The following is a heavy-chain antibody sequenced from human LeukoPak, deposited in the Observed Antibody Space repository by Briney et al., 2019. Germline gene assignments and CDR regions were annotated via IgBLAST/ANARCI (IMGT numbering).Heavy chain of an antibody. CDR1: GFSFRSHG. CDR3: AKDDDWGRFNH. D-gene: IGHD3-16*01. V-gene: IGHV3-23*01. Sequence: GGSLRLSCAASGFSFRSHGMNWVRQAPGKGLEWVSGISPRGDITYYKDSVRGRFTISRDNFKNTMSLQLNSLRAEDTAMYHCAKDDDWGRFNHWGQGTLVTVSS. CDR2: ISPRGDIT. J-gene: IGHJ1*01.